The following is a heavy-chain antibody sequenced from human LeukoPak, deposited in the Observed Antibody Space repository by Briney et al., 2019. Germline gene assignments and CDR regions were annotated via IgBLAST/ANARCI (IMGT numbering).Heavy chain of an antibody. CDR1: GFTVSSIY. Sequence: GGSLRLSCAVSGFTVSSIYMSWVRQAPGKGLEWASVIYSGGSTYYADSVKGRFTMSRDNSKNTLYLQMNSLRAEDTAVYYCAKSTSYSITMIVVIKPMDVWGQGTTVIVSS. V-gene: IGHV3-66*01. J-gene: IGHJ6*02. CDR2: IYSGGST. CDR3: AKSTSYSITMIVVIKPMDV. D-gene: IGHD3-22*01.